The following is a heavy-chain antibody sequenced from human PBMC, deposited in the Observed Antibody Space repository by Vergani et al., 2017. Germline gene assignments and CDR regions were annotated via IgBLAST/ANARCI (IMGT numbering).Heavy chain of an antibody. CDR3: ARCGFWSGYKKPQIWFDP. Sequence: QVQLQQWGAGLLKPSETLSLTCAVYGGSFRGYYWSWIRQPPGKGLEWSGEINHSGSTNYNPSLKSRVIISVDTSKNQFSLKLSSVTAVDTAVYYCARCGFWSGYKKPQIWFDPWGQGTLVTVSS. CDR2: INHSGST. CDR1: GGSFRGYY. D-gene: IGHD3-3*01. J-gene: IGHJ5*02. V-gene: IGHV4-34*01.